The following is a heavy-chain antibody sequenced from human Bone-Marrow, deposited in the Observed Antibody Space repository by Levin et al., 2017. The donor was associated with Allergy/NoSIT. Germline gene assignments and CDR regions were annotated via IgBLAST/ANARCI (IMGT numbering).Heavy chain of an antibody. J-gene: IGHJ3*01. D-gene: IGHD5-12*01. CDR3: ATVVPSKAFAFDV. CDR1: GFALTSVW. Sequence: PGGSLRLSCKASGFALTSVWMHWVRQVPGKGLVWVSRISENGRTINYADFVRGRFTISRDDAKNILYLQMNSLTDEDTALYYCATVVPSKAFAFDVWGQGTMVTV. V-gene: IGHV3-74*01. CDR2: ISENGRTI.